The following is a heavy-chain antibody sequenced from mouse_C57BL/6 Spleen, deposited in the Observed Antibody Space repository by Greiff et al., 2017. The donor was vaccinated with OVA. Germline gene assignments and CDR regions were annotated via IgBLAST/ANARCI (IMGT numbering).Heavy chain of an antibody. CDR1: GYAFSSYW. V-gene: IGHV1-80*01. CDR3: ARSRTVVATGAMDY. Sequence: VQLQQSGAELVKPGASVKISCKASGYAFSSYWMNWVKQRPGKGLEWIGQIYPGDGDTNYNGKFKGKATLTADKSSSTAYMQLSSLTSEDSAVYFCARSRTVVATGAMDYWGQGTSVTVSS. CDR2: IYPGDGDT. D-gene: IGHD1-1*01. J-gene: IGHJ4*01.